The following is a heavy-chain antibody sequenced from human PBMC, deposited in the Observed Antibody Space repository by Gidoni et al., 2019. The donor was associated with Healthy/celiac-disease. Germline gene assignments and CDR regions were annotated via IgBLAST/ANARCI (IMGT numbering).Heavy chain of an antibody. Sequence: EVQLLESGGGLVQPGGSLRVCCGASGFTHSSYAMSWVRQAPGKGLEWVSAISGSGVSTYYADSVKGRFTISRDNSKNTLYLQMNSLRAEDTAVYYCAKADHYYDSSGYSLDYWGQGTLVTVSS. CDR1: GFTHSSYA. V-gene: IGHV3-23*01. D-gene: IGHD3-22*01. CDR3: AKADHYYDSSGYSLDY. J-gene: IGHJ4*02. CDR2: ISGSGVST.